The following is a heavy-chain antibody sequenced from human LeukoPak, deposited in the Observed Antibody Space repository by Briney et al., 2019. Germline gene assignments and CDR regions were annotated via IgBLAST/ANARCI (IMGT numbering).Heavy chain of an antibody. J-gene: IGHJ6*02. D-gene: IGHD2/OR15-2a*01. CDR1: GYTFTSYG. CDR2: ISAYNGNT. V-gene: IGHV1-18*01. Sequence: ASVKVSCKASGYTFTSYGISWVRQAPGQGLEWMGWISAYNGNTNYAQKLQGRVTMTTDTSTSTAYMELRSLRSDDTAVYYCARVSRSYYYYYGIDVWGQGTTVTVSS. CDR3: ARVSRSYYYYYGIDV.